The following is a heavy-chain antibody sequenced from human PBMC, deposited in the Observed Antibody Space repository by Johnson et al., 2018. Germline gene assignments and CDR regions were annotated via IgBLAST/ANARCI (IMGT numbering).Heavy chain of an antibody. V-gene: IGHV3-9*01. D-gene: IGHD2-8*02. CDR1: GFTFDDYA. Sequence: VQLVQYGGGMVQPGRSLKLSCAASGFTFDDYAMDWVRQAPGKGLEWVSHINWNGVNTGYADSVKGRFTIFRDNAKNSLYLQMNSLRPEDTALYYCVKEGSWYYFDHWGQGTLVTVSS. CDR2: INWNGVNT. J-gene: IGHJ4*02. CDR3: VKEGSWYYFDH.